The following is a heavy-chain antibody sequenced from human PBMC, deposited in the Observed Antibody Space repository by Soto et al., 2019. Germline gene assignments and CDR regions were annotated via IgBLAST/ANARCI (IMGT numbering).Heavy chain of an antibody. CDR3: AKEIPRHYYDSSGYPIDY. V-gene: IGHV3-23*01. Sequence: PGGSLRLSCAASGFTFSSYAMSWVRQAPGKGLKGVSAISGSGGSTYYADSVKGRFTISRDNSKNTLYLQMNSLRAEDTAVYYCAKEIPRHYYDSSGYPIDYWGQGTLVTVSS. CDR1: GFTFSSYA. CDR2: ISGSGGST. D-gene: IGHD3-22*01. J-gene: IGHJ4*02.